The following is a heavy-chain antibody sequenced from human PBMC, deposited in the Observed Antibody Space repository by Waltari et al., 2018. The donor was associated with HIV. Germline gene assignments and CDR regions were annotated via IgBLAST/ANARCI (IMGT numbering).Heavy chain of an antibody. J-gene: IGHJ6*02. V-gene: IGHV4-39*01. CDR1: GGSISSSSYY. D-gene: IGHD1-1*01. CDR2: LFHSGST. CDR3: ARHCLQKGWLPQLKYYYGMDV. Sequence: QQQLQESGPGLVKPSETLSLTCTVPGGSISSSSYYWACLRRSPRKGLEWIGSLFHSGSTYYSPALRSRATISGDMSANRFSLKLTSMTATDTAVHFCARHCLQKGWLPQLKYYYGMDVWGQGTTVIVSS.